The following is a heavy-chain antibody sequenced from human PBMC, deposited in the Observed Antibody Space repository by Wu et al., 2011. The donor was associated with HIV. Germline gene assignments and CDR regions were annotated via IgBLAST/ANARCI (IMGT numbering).Heavy chain of an antibody. CDR2: INPSGGRT. V-gene: IGHV1-46*01. CDR1: GYTFTTYY. Sequence: QVQLVQSGAEVKKPGASVKVSCKASGYTFTTYYMHWVRQAPGQGLEWMGIINPSGGRTTYAQKFQGRVTMTRDTSTSIVYMELRSLRSDDTAVYYCARRSGSYPDAFDIWGQGTMGHRLF. D-gene: IGHD1-26*01. CDR3: ARRSGSYPDAFDI. J-gene: IGHJ3*02.